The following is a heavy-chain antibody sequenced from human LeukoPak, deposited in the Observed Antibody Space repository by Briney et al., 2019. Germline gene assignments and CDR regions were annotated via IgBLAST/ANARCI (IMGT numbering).Heavy chain of an antibody. D-gene: IGHD6-25*01. J-gene: IGHJ5*02. Sequence: SETLSLTCTVSGGSVSSGSYYWSWIRQPPGKGLEWIGYIYYSGNTNYNPSLKSRVTISVDTSKNQFSLKLSSVTAADTAVYYCARGGRLTLANWFDPWGQGTLVTVSS. V-gene: IGHV4-61*01. CDR3: ARGGRLTLANWFDP. CDR2: IYYSGNT. CDR1: GGSVSSGSYY.